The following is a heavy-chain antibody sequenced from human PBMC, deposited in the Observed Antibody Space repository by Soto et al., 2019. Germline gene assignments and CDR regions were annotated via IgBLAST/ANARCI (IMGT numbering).Heavy chain of an antibody. CDR3: AKIRGSISTGCYECRYYYYGMDV. D-gene: IGHD2-2*01. CDR2: ISGSGGST. Sequence: LRLSCAASGFTFSSYAMSWVRQAPGKGLEWVSAISGSGGSTYYADSVKGRFTISRDNSKNTLYLQMNSLRAEDTAVYYCAKIRGSISTGCYECRYYYYGMDVWGQGTTVTVSS. V-gene: IGHV3-23*01. CDR1: GFTFSSYA. J-gene: IGHJ6*02.